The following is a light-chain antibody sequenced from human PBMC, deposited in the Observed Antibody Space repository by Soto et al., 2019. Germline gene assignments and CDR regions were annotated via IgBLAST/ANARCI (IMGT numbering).Light chain of an antibody. J-gene: IGKJ5*01. CDR1: QSVGDY. V-gene: IGKV3-20*01. CDR3: QYYGNSPIT. Sequence: EIVLTQSPATLSLSPGERSTLSCRASQSVGDYLGWYQQKPGQAPRLLIYDASQRATGVPARFSASGSGTDFTLTISRLEPEDFAVYYCQYYGNSPITFGQGTRLEIK. CDR2: DAS.